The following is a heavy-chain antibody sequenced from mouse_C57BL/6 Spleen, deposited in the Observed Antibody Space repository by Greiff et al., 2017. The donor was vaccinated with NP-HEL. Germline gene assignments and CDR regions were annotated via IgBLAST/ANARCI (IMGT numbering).Heavy chain of an antibody. CDR1: GFTFSDYG. CDR2: ISSGSSTI. J-gene: IGHJ3*01. Sequence: EVKLVESGGGLVKPGGSLKLSCAASGFTFSDYGMHWVRQAPEKGLEWVAYISSGSSTIYYADTVKGRFTISRDNAKNTLFLQMTSLRSEDTAMYYCARLGLRGTYWGQGTLVTVSA. CDR3: ARLGLRGTY. V-gene: IGHV5-17*01. D-gene: IGHD1-1*01.